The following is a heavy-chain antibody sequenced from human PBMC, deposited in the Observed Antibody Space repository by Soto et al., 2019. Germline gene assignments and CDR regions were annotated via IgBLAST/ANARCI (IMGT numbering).Heavy chain of an antibody. CDR3: ARDQGSGATYYGSGANGGFDY. V-gene: IGHV4-59*01. D-gene: IGHD3-10*01. Sequence: SETLSLTCTVSGGSISSYYWSWIRQPPGKGLEWIGYIYYSGSTNYNPSLKSRVTISVDTSKNQFSLKLSSVTAADTAVYYCARDQGSGATYYGSGANGGFDYWGQGTLVTVSS. CDR1: GGSISSYY. CDR2: IYYSGST. J-gene: IGHJ4*02.